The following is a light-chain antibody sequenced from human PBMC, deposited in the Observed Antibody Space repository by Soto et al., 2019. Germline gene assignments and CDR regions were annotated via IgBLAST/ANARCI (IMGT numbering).Light chain of an antibody. CDR2: EVS. J-gene: IGLJ1*01. V-gene: IGLV2-8*01. Sequence: QSVLTQPPSASGSPGQSVTISCTGTSSDVGDNYVSWYQQDLGKAPKLIISEVSQRPSGVPDRFSGSKSGNTASLTVSGLQTEDEADYYCSAYAGSNNFVFGSGTKVTAL. CDR3: SAYAGSNNFV. CDR1: SSDVGDNY.